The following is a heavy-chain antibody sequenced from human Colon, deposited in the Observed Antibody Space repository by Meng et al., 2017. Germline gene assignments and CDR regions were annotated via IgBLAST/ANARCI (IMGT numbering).Heavy chain of an antibody. D-gene: IGHD1-26*01. CDR1: CDSFNSPDYY. J-gene: IGHJ4*02. CDR2: IYYSGST. Sequence: QAHLQDADPALVKPAPTLSLTCTVSCDSFNSPDYYWSWIRQPPEKGLEWIGYIYYSGSTYYNPSLKSRVSISGDTSNKQFSLKLTSVTAADTAVYYCARSPYSGSALPFFDYWGQGSLVTVSS. V-gene: IGHV4-30-4*01. CDR3: ARSPYSGSALPFFDY.